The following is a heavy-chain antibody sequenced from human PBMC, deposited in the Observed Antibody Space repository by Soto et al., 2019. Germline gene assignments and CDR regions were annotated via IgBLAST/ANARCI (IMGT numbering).Heavy chain of an antibody. V-gene: IGHV3-30*03. CDR1: GFTFSSYG. D-gene: IGHD6-13*01. Sequence: PGGSLRLSCAASGFTFSSYGMHWVRQAPGKGLEWVAVISDDEDDIYYAGSVKGRFTVSRDNSQNTLYLQMNSLRAEDKALYYSAIYRTFSWTFDYSGHGAQFTVSS. CDR3: AIYRTFSWTFDY. J-gene: IGHJ4*01. CDR2: ISDDEDDI.